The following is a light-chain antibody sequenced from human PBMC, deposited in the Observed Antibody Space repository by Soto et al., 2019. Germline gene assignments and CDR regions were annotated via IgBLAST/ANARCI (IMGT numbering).Light chain of an antibody. CDR1: QSISNS. Sequence: DIQMTQSPSSLSASVGDRVTITCRASQSISNSLNWYQRKLGKVPTVLIYGASSLQSGVPSRFSGSGSGTDFTLTISSLQPEDFSSYYCRDSYTLLWCTFRHGTKVDSK. J-gene: IGKJ1*01. CDR3: RDSYTLLWCT. V-gene: IGKV1-39*01. CDR2: GAS.